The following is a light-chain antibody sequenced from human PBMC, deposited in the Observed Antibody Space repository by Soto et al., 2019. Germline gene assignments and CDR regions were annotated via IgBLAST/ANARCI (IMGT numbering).Light chain of an antibody. Sequence: QSALTQPASVSGSPGQSIAISCTGTSSDIGSYNLVSWYQQHPGKAPKLMIFEVNKRPSGVSNRFCGSKSGNTASLTISGPQPEDEADYYCCSFAGSGTGVFGTGTKVTVL. CDR2: EVN. V-gene: IGLV2-23*02. CDR1: SSDIGSYNL. J-gene: IGLJ1*01. CDR3: CSFAGSGTGV.